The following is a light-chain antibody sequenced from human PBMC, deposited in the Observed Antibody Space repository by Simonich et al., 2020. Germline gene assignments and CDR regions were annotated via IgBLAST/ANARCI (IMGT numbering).Light chain of an antibody. Sequence: EIQLTQSPSSLSASVGDRVTITCRASHSISSYLNLYQQKPWKNHKLLIYAASSLQSGLPARLSGSGSGTDFALTISSLQPEEFATYYCQQSYSTPSTFAQGTKVEIK. CDR1: HSISSY. CDR2: AAS. CDR3: QQSYSTPST. V-gene: IGKV1-39*01. J-gene: IGKJ1*01.